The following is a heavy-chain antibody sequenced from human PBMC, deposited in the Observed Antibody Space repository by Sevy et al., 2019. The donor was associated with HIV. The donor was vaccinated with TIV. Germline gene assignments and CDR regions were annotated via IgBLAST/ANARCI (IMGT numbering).Heavy chain of an antibody. V-gene: IGHV3-7*01. CDR1: GFTFSKYW. CDR2: IKQVAGQK. D-gene: IGHD1-7*01. CDR3: ARDDGNYYFHY. Sequence: GGSLRLSCAASGFTFSKYWMGWVRQAPGKGLEWVPNIKQVAGQKYYVDSVKGRFTISRDNAKNSLYLQMNSLRAEDTAVYFCARDDGNYYFHYWGQGTLVTVSS. J-gene: IGHJ4*02.